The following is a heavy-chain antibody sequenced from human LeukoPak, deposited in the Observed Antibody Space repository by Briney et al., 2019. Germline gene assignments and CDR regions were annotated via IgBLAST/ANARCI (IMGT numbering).Heavy chain of an antibody. CDR3: ARDATPAAL. CDR2: VRYGGST. J-gene: IGHJ4*02. V-gene: IGHV4-59*01. Sequence: SETLSLTCTVSGGSISSNYWSWIRQPPGKGLEWIGYVRYGGSTNYNPSLKSRVTISVDTSKNQFSLKLSSVTAADTAVYYCARDATPAALWGQGTLVAVS. D-gene: IGHD2-2*01. CDR1: GGSISSNY.